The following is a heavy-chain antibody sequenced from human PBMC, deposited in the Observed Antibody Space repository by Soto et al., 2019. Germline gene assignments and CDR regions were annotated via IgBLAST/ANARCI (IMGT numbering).Heavy chain of an antibody. D-gene: IGHD2-15*01. Sequence: GGSLRLSCAASGFIFSTYSMNWVRQTPGKGLEWVSSISRSSDHMYYADSVRGRFTISRDNAKNSLFLQMNSLRSEDTVVYYCTRAISGGPFDYWGQGALVTVSS. CDR1: GFIFSTYS. CDR3: TRAISGGPFDY. V-gene: IGHV3-21*01. CDR2: ISRSSDHM. J-gene: IGHJ4*02.